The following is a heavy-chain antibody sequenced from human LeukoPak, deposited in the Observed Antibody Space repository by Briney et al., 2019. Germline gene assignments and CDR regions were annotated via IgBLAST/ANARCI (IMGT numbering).Heavy chain of an antibody. Sequence: ASVKVSCKASGYTFTSYDINWVRQATGQRLEWMGWINAGNGNTKYSQKFQGRVTITRDTSASTAYMELSSLRSEDTAVYYCARPVMYSSGPFDYWGQGTLVTVSS. J-gene: IGHJ4*02. D-gene: IGHD6-19*01. CDR3: ARPVMYSSGPFDY. V-gene: IGHV1-3*01. CDR1: GYTFTSYD. CDR2: INAGNGNT.